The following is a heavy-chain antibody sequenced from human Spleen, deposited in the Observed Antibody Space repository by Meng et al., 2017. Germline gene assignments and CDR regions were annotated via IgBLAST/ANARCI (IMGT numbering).Heavy chain of an antibody. Sequence: ASVKVSCKASGYTFTSYGINWVRQAPGQGLEWMGWISAYNGNTNYAQKLQGRVTMTTDTSTSTAYMELRSLRSDDTAVYYCAGGAVVTLIFYHAMDVWGQGTTVTVSS. CDR1: GYTFTSYG. V-gene: IGHV1-18*01. CDR2: ISAYNGNT. CDR3: AGGAVVTLIFYHAMDV. D-gene: IGHD2-21*02. J-gene: IGHJ6*02.